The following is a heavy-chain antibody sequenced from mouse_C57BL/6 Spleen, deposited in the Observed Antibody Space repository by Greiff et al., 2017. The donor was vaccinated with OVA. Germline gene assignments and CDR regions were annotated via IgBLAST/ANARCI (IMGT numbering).Heavy chain of an antibody. J-gene: IGHJ3*01. Sequence: VQLQQSGPELVKPGASVKISCKASGYTFTDYYMNWVKQSHGKSLEWIGDINPKNGGTSYNQKFKGKATLTVDKSSSTAYMELRSLTSEDSAVYYCARYGNEAWFAYWGQGTLVTVSA. CDR3: ARYGNEAWFAY. CDR2: INPKNGGT. D-gene: IGHD2-1*01. V-gene: IGHV1-26*01. CDR1: GYTFTDYY.